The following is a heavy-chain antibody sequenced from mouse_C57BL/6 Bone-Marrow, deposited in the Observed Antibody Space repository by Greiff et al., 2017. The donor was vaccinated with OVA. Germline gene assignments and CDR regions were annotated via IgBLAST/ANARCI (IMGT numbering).Heavy chain of an antibody. CDR3: ARETGRMDY. Sequence: VQLQQPGAELVMPGASVKLSCKASGYTFTSYWMHWVKQRPGQGLEWIGEIDTSDSYTNYNQKFKGKSTLTVDKSSSTAYMQLSSLTSEDSAVYYCARETGRMDYWGQGTSVTVSS. V-gene: IGHV1-69*01. CDR1: GYTFTSYW. CDR2: IDTSDSYT. J-gene: IGHJ4*01. D-gene: IGHD4-1*01.